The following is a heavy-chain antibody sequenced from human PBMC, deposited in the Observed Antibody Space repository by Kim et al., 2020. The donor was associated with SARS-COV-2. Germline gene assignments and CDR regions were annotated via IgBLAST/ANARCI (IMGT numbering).Heavy chain of an antibody. CDR2: IGTAGDT. CDR3: ARVGYTFYRGYYGMDV. D-gene: IGHD3-10*01. CDR1: GFTFSSYD. Sequence: GGSLRLSCAASGFTFSSYDMHWVRQATGKGLEWVSAIGTAGDTYYPGSVKGRFTISRENAKNSLYLQMNSLRAGDTAVYYCARVGYTFYRGYYGMDVWGQGTTVTVSS. J-gene: IGHJ6*02. V-gene: IGHV3-13*01.